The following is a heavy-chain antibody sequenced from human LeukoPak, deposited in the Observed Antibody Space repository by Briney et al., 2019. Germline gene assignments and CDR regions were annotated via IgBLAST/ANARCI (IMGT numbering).Heavy chain of an antibody. D-gene: IGHD6-13*01. CDR3: ARTGQPLVFAS. CDR2: IYDSGTT. CDR1: GGSISSYY. Sequence: SSETLSLTCTVSGGSISSYYWHWIRQPPGKGLEWIGCIYDSGTTNYNPSLKSRVTISGDTAKNQFSPKMSSVTAADTAVYFCARTGQPLVFASWGQGTLVTISS. J-gene: IGHJ5*01. V-gene: IGHV4-59*01.